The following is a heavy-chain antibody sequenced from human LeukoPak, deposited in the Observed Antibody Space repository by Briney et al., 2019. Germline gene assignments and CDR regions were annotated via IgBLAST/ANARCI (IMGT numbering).Heavy chain of an antibody. CDR1: GYTFTSHG. V-gene: IGHV1-18*01. D-gene: IGHD6-19*01. Sequence: GDSVQFSCKASGYTFTSHGIGWVLQAPGHGLEWMEWISAYNGNTNYAQKLQGRVTMTTDTSTSTAYMELRSLRSDDTTVYYCARTSQGQSLAFDYWGQGTRVIVSS. CDR3: ARTSQGQSLAFDY. CDR2: ISAYNGNT. J-gene: IGHJ4*02.